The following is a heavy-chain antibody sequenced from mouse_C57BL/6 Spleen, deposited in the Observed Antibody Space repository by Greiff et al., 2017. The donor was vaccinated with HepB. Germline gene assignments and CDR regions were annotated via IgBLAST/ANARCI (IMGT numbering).Heavy chain of an antibody. V-gene: IGHV1-81*01. CDR2: IYPRSGNT. CDR3: AADYYGSSSFDY. CDR1: GYTFTSYG. Sequence: VQGVESGAELARPGASVKLSCKASGYTFTSYGISWVKQRTGQGLEWIGEIYPRSGNTYYNEKFKGKATLTADKSSSTAYMELRSLTSEDSAVYFCAADYYGSSSFDYWGQGTTLTVSS. J-gene: IGHJ2*01. D-gene: IGHD1-1*01.